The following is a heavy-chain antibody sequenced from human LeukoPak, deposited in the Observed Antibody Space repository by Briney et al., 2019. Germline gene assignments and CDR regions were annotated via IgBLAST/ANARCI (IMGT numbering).Heavy chain of an antibody. J-gene: IGHJ4*02. CDR1: GFTFSSYW. CDR2: IKQDGSEK. D-gene: IGHD6-13*01. V-gene: IGHV3-7*04. CDR3: ARASAAASDY. Sequence: GGSLRLSCAASGFTFSSYWMSWVRQAPGKGLEWVASIKQDGSEKYYVDSVKGRFTISRDNANTSLYLQMNSLRAEDTAVYYCARASAAASDYWGQGTLVTVSS.